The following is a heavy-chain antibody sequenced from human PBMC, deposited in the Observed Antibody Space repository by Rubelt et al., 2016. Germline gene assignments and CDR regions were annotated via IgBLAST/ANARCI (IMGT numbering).Heavy chain of an antibody. D-gene: IGHD4-23*01. CDR2: IYYSGST. Sequence: QLQLQESGPGLVKPSETLSLTCTVSGGSISSNIYYWGWIRQPPGRGLEWGGSIYYSGSTYYNPSLKGLVTISVDTSKNQFSLKLSSVTAADTAVYYCAREEDGGNKDYWGQGTLVTVSS. V-gene: IGHV4-39*02. CDR3: AREEDGGNKDY. J-gene: IGHJ4*02. CDR1: GGSISSNIYY.